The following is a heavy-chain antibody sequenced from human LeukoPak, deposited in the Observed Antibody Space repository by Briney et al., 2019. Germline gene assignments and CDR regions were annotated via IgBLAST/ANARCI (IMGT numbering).Heavy chain of an antibody. CDR1: GFIFSSYA. CDR2: ISGSGGST. Sequence: GGSLRLSCAGSGFIFSSYAMNWVRQAPGKGLEWVSGISGSGGSTYYADSVKGRFTISRDNAKNSLYLQMNSLRAEDTAVYYCARSGIRDYVWGSYRYDAFDIWGQGTMVTVSS. D-gene: IGHD3-16*02. CDR3: ARSGIRDYVWGSYRYDAFDI. V-gene: IGHV3-23*01. J-gene: IGHJ3*02.